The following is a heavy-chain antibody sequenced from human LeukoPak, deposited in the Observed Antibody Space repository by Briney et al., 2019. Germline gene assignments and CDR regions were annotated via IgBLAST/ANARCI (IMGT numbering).Heavy chain of an antibody. CDR2: IYPGDSDT. Sequence: GESLKISCKGSGYSFTSYWIGWVRQMPGKGLEWIGIIYPGDSDTRYSPSFQGQVTISADRSISTAYLQWSSLKASDTAMYYCARSNYYDSFRPNWFDPWGQGTLVTVSS. J-gene: IGHJ5*02. CDR1: GYSFTSYW. CDR3: ARSNYYDSFRPNWFDP. V-gene: IGHV5-51*01. D-gene: IGHD3-22*01.